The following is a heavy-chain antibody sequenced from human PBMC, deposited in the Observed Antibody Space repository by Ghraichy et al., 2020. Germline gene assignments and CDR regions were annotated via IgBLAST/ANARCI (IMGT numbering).Heavy chain of an antibody. J-gene: IGHJ6*02. CDR1: GFTFSSYA. CDR2: ISYDGSNK. V-gene: IGHV3-30-3*01. Sequence: GGSLRLSCAASGFTFSSYAMHWVRQAPGKGLEWVAVISYDGSNKYYADSVKGRFTISRDNSKNTLYLQMNSLRAEDTAVYYCARGTGPKGGESYYGMDVWGQGTTVTVSS. CDR3: ARGTGPKGGESYYGMDV. D-gene: IGHD1-14*01.